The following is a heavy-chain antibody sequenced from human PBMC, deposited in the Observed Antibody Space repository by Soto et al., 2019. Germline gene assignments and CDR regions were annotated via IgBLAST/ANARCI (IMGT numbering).Heavy chain of an antibody. CDR1: GFTFSSYG. CDR2: ISYDGSNK. CDR3: AKDGIAAAGSLWFDP. V-gene: IGHV3-30*18. J-gene: IGHJ5*02. Sequence: ESGGGVVQPGRSLRLSCAASGFTFSSYGMHWVRQAPGKGLEWVAVISYDGSNKYYADSVKGRFTISRDNSKNTLYLQMNSLRAEDTAVYYCAKDGIAAAGSLWFDPWGQGTLVTVSS. D-gene: IGHD6-13*01.